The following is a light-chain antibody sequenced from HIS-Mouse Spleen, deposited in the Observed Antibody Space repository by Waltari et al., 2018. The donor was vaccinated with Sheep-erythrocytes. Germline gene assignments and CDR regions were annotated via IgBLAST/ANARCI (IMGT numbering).Light chain of an antibody. CDR3: CSYAGSSTPWV. V-gene: IGLV2-23*01. CDR2: EGS. J-gene: IGLJ3*02. CDR1: SSDVGSYNL. Sequence: QSALTQPASVSGSPGQSITISCTGTSSDVGSYNLVSWYQQHPGKAPKLMIYEGSTRPSGVANRFSGAKAGNTASLTSAGLQAEDEADYYCCSYAGSSTPWVFGGGTKLTVL.